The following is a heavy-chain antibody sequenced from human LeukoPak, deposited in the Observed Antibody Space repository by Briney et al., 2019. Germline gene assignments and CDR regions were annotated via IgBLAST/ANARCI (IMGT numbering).Heavy chain of an antibody. CDR2: ISYDGSNK. V-gene: IGHV3-30-3*01. D-gene: IGHD3-22*01. Sequence: GRSLRLSCAASGFTFSSYAMHWVRQAPGKGLEWVAVISYDGSNKYYADSVKGRFTISRDNAKKSLYLQMNSLRAEDTAVYYCARDFTPETAIGYWGQGTLVTVSS. CDR1: GFTFSSYA. J-gene: IGHJ4*02. CDR3: ARDFTPETAIGY.